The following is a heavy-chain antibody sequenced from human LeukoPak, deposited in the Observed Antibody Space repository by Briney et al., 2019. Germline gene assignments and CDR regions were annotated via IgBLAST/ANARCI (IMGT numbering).Heavy chain of an antibody. V-gene: IGHV1-2*06. CDR1: GYTFTGYY. CDR3: ARDPSSVVVLQH. J-gene: IGHJ1*01. D-gene: IGHD2-15*01. CDR2: INPNSGGT. Sequence: ASVKVSCKASGYTFTGYYMHWVRQAPGQGLEWMGRINPNSGGTNYAQKFQGRVTMTRDTSISTAYMELSSLRSEDTAVYYCARDPSSVVVLQHWGQGTLVTVSS.